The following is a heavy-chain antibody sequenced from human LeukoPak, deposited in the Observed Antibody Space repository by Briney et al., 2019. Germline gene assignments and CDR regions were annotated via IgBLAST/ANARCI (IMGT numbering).Heavy chain of an antibody. CDR1: GFTFNREW. Sequence: GGSLRLSCGASGFTFNREWMSWVRQAPGEGLEWVAIIKPDGSATSYVDSAKGRFTISRDNAKNSLSLQMHSLKVEDTGVYYCARGGSMDVWGQGTAVTVSS. CDR3: ARGGSMDV. V-gene: IGHV3-7*05. CDR2: IKPDGSAT. J-gene: IGHJ6*02.